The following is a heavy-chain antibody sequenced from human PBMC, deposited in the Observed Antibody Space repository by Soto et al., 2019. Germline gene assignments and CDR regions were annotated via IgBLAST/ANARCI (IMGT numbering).Heavy chain of an antibody. CDR1: GFTFSSYG. CDR3: ARGPLENDFWSGYYTDFDY. V-gene: IGHV3-33*01. J-gene: IGHJ4*02. CDR2: IWYDGSNK. D-gene: IGHD3-3*01. Sequence: QVQLVESGGGVVQPGRSLRLSCAASGFTFSSYGMHWVRQAPGKGLEWVAGIWYDGSNKYYADSVKGRFTISRDNSKNTLYLQMNSLRAEDTAVYYCARGPLENDFWSGYYTDFDYWGQGTLVTVSS.